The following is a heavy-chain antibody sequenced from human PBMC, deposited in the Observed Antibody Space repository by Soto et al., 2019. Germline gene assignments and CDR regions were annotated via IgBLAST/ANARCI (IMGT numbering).Heavy chain of an antibody. CDR3: ARGPPYGSGTKPSDTARLNWFDP. J-gene: IGHJ5*02. CDR2: IYYSGST. CDR1: GGSISSYY. Sequence: SETLSLTCTVSGGSISSYYWSWIRQPPGKGLEWIGYIYYSGSTNYNPSLKSRVTISVDTSKNQFSLKLSSVTAADTAVYYCARGPPYGSGTKPSDTARLNWFDPWGQGTLVTVSS. V-gene: IGHV4-59*01. D-gene: IGHD3-10*01.